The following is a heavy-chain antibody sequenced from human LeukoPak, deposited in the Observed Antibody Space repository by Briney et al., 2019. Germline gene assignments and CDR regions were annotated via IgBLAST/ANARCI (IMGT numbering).Heavy chain of an antibody. V-gene: IGHV3-7*03. CDR1: GFTFSNYW. CDR3: ARRYFEY. CDR2: IKQDGSEK. J-gene: IGHJ4*02. Sequence: GGSLRLSCAASGFTFSNYWMHWVRQAPGKGLEWVANIKQDGSEKYYVDSVKGRFTISRDNAKNALYLQMNSLRAEDTAVYYCARRYFEYWGQGTLVTVSS.